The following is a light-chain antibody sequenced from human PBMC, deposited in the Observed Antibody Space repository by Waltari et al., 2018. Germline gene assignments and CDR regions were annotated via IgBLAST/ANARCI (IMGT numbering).Light chain of an antibody. CDR1: QSVRKY. V-gene: IGKV3-11*01. CDR3: QQRNDWPPRYT. Sequence: EIVLTQSPATLSLSPGERATLSCRASQSVRKYLAWYQQKPGQAPRLLIYDTSNRETGIPARFTGSGSGTDFTLTISNVEPEDFAVYYCQQRNDWPPRYTFGQGTKLEIK. CDR2: DTS. J-gene: IGKJ2*01.